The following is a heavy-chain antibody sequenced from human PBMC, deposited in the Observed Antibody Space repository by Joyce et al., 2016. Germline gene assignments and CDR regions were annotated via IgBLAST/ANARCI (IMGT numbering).Heavy chain of an antibody. CDR1: GGSISSRSHF. D-gene: IGHD2-21*01. Sequence: HLQLQESGPGLVRPSETLSLTCTVSGGSISSRSHFWGWIRQSPEKGLEWIGSIYYSGATYYNPSLKSRVAISSDTSKNKCSLRLNTVTAADTAAYYCARYCSGGDCYGNWFDPWGQGTQVTVSS. CDR3: ARYCSGGDCYGNWFDP. J-gene: IGHJ5*02. CDR2: IYYSGAT. V-gene: IGHV4-39*01.